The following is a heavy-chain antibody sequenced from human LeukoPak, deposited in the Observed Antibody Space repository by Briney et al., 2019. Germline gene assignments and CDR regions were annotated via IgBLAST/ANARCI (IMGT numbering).Heavy chain of an antibody. Sequence: GGSLRPSCAASGFTFSSYSMNWVRQAPGKGLEWVSSISSSSSYIYYADSVKGRFTISRDNAKNSLYLQMNSLRAEDTAVYYCAKDRTGQQLDHDAFDIWGQGTMVTVSS. CDR1: GFTFSSYS. CDR3: AKDRTGQQLDHDAFDI. V-gene: IGHV3-21*04. D-gene: IGHD6-13*01. CDR2: ISSSSSYI. J-gene: IGHJ3*02.